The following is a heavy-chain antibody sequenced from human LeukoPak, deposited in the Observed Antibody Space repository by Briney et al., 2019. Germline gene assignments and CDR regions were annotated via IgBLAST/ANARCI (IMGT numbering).Heavy chain of an antibody. CDR1: GFTFSSYW. V-gene: IGHV3-7*03. D-gene: IGHD2-2*01. CDR2: IKQDGSEK. Sequence: GGSLRLSCAASGFTFSSYWMSWVRQAPGKGLEWVANIKQDGSEKYYVDSVKGRFTISRDNAKNSLYLQMNSLRAEDTAVYYCAKDRYCSSTSCYVDYWGQGTLVTVSS. J-gene: IGHJ4*02. CDR3: AKDRYCSSTSCYVDY.